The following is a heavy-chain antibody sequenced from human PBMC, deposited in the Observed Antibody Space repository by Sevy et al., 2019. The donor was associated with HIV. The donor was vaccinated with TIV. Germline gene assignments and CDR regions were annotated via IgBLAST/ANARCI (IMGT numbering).Heavy chain of an antibody. V-gene: IGHV3-53*01. CDR1: GFTVSSVY. Sequence: LSLTCAASGFTVSSVYMSWVRQAPGKGLEWVSLIYDAGSTYFADSVEGRFTISRDDSKNTLYLQMNSLRAEDTAVYFCARESGYSSSPGAFDIWGQWTMVTVSS. J-gene: IGHJ3*02. D-gene: IGHD6-19*01. CDR2: IYDAGST. CDR3: ARESGYSSSPGAFDI.